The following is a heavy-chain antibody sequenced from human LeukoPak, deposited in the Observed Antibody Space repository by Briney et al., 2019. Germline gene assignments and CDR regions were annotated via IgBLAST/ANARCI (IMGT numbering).Heavy chain of an antibody. CDR3: ARGRRPSIAALRDYHYYYMDV. CDR2: IIPILGIA. J-gene: IGHJ6*03. V-gene: IGHV1-69*02. CDR1: GGTFSSYT. Sequence: SVKVSCKASGGTFSSYTISWVRRAPGQGLEWMGRIIPILGIANYAQKFQGRVTITADKSASTAYMELSSLRSEDTAVYYCARGRRPSIAALRDYHYYYMDVWGKGTTVTVSS. D-gene: IGHD6-6*01.